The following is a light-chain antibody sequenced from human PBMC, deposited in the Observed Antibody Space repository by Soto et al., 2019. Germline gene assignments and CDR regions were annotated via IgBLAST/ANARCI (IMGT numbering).Light chain of an antibody. V-gene: IGLV2-14*02. CDR2: DVS. J-gene: IGLJ2*01. Sequence: QSVLTQSASVSGSPGQSITISCTGTSSDVGSYNFVSWYQQHPGKAPKLMIYDVSNRPSGVSNRFSGSKSGNTASLTISGLQAEDEADYYCSSYTSSSILFGGGTKVTVL. CDR1: SSDVGSYNF. CDR3: SSYTSSSIL.